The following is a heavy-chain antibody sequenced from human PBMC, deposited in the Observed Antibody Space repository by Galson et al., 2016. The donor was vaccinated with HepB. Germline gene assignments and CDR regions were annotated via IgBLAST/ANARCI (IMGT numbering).Heavy chain of an antibody. D-gene: IGHD2-21*01. CDR3: ATGIVVAGKMYYYYMDV. J-gene: IGHJ6*03. CDR2: IYHTEST. V-gene: IGHV4-39*01. CDR1: GASISGTEYY. Sequence: ETLSLTCSVSGASISGTEYYWGWIRQPPGRGLEWIGSIYHTESTYYNPSLESRVTISMDTSKNQLSLRLNSVAAADTGVYYWATGIVVAGKMYYYYMDVWGKGTTVTVSS.